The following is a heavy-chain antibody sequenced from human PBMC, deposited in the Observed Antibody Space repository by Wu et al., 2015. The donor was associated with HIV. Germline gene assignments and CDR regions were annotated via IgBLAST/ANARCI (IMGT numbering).Heavy chain of an antibody. J-gene: IGHJ4*02. Sequence: QVQLVQSGAEVKKPGASVKVSCKASGYTFTSYYMHWVRQAPGQGLEWMGIINPSGGSTSYAQKFQGRVTMTRDTSTSTVYMELSSLRSEDTAVYYCARAGTGATWDFDYWGQGTLGHRPPQ. V-gene: IGHV1-46*01. CDR1: GYTFTSYY. D-gene: IGHD1-26*01. CDR2: INPSGGST. CDR3: ARAGTGATWDFDY.